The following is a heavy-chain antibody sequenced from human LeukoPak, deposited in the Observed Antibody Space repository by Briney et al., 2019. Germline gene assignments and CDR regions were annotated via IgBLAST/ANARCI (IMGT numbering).Heavy chain of an antibody. J-gene: IGHJ4*02. CDR3: AKAAESGYSSGWYYFDY. CDR2: LFSGGST. D-gene: IGHD6-19*01. CDR1: GFTVSTKY. Sequence: GGSLRLSCAVSGFTVSTKYISWVRQAPGKGLEWVSLLFSGGSTYYADSVKGRFTISRDNSKNTLYLQMNSLRAEDTAVYYCAKAAESGYSSGWYYFDYWGQGTLVTVSS. V-gene: IGHV3-53*01.